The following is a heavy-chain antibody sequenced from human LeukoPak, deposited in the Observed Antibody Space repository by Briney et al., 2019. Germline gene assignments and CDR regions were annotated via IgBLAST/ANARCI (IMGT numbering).Heavy chain of an antibody. Sequence: SETLSLTCTVSGGSISSGGYYWSWIRQHPGKGLEWIGYIYYSGSTYYNPSLKSRVTISVDTSKNRFSLKLSSVTAADTAVYYCARARLPNWFDPWGQGTLVTVSS. CDR2: IYYSGST. CDR1: GGSISSGGYY. J-gene: IGHJ5*02. V-gene: IGHV4-31*03. CDR3: ARARLPNWFDP.